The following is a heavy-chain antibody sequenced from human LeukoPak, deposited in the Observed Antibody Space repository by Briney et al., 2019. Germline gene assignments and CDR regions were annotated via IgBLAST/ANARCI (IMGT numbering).Heavy chain of an antibody. CDR2: IYPGDSDT. D-gene: IGHD3-10*01. CDR1: GYSFTSYW. CDR3: ARLLYYYGSGSSRLSYGMDV. Sequence: HGESLKISCKGSGYSFTSYWIGWVRQMPGKGLEWMGIIYPGDSDTRYSPSFQGQVTISADKSISTAYLQWSSLKASDTAMYYCARLLYYYGSGSSRLSYGMDVWGQGTTVTVSS. J-gene: IGHJ6*02. V-gene: IGHV5-51*01.